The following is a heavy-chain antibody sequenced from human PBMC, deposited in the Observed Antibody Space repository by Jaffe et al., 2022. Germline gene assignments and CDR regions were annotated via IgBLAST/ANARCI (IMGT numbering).Heavy chain of an antibody. V-gene: IGHV3-49*04. J-gene: IGHJ3*02. CDR3: TRGVEQWEDPLTDAFDI. CDR2: IRSKAYGGTT. D-gene: IGHD1-26*01. CDR1: GFTFGDYA. Sequence: EVQLVESGGGLVQPGRSLRLSCTASGFTFGDYAMSWVRQAPGKGLEWVGFIRSKAYGGTTEYAASVKGRFTISRDDSKSIAYLQMNSLKTEDTAVYYCTRGVEQWEDPLTDAFDIWGQGTMVTVSS.